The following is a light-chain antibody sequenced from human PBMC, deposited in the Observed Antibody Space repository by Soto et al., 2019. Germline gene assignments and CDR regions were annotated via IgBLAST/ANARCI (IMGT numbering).Light chain of an antibody. CDR2: EVY. Sequence: QSVLTQPPSASGSPGQSVTISCTGTSSGVGGYNYVSWYQHHPGKAPKLIIYEVYKRPSGVPDRFSGSKSGNTAALTVSALQAEDEADYYCSSYVGTNSYVFGTGIKVTVL. CDR1: SSGVGGYNY. J-gene: IGLJ1*01. V-gene: IGLV2-8*01. CDR3: SSYVGTNSYV.